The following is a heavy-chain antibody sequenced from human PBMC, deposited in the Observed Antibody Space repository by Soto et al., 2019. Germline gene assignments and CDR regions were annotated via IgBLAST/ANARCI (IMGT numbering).Heavy chain of an antibody. CDR2: VFYGGT. V-gene: IGHV4-59*01. Sequence: LSLTCSVSGRSMSSNYWSWIRQSPDKGLEWLGYVFYGGTGYNPSLGGRVSMSVETSKSQFSLKLTSVTVADTAVYYCASYRGALYFESWGPGILVTVSS. J-gene: IGHJ4*02. CDR3: ASYRGALYFES. D-gene: IGHD3-16*01. CDR1: GRSMSSNY.